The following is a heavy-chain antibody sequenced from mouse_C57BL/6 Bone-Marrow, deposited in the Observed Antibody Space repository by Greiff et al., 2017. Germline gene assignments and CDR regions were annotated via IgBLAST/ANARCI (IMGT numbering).Heavy chain of an antibody. J-gene: IGHJ2*01. CDR3: ARSGPLGRSFDD. D-gene: IGHD4-1*01. V-gene: IGHV1-55*01. Sequence: QVQLQQPGAELVKPGASVKMSCKASGYTFTSYWITWVKQRPGQGLEWIGEIYPTSGRTNYTEKFKSKAILTVDTSSNTAYMQLSSLTSEDSAVFYCARSGPLGRSFDDWGQGTTLTVSS. CDR1: GYTFTSYW. CDR2: IYPTSGRT.